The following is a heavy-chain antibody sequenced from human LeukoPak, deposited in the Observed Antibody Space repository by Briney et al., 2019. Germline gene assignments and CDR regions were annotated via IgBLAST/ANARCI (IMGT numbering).Heavy chain of an antibody. CDR3: ARDGGATVTTYFDY. CDR2: ISSSSSYI. D-gene: IGHD4-17*01. CDR1: GFTFSSYS. J-gene: IGHJ4*02. Sequence: PGGSLRLSCAASGFTFSSYSMYWLRQAPGKGLEWVSSISSSSSYIYYADSVKGRFTISRDNAKNSLYLQMNSLRAEDTAVYYCARDGGATVTTYFDYWGQGTLVTVSS. V-gene: IGHV3-21*01.